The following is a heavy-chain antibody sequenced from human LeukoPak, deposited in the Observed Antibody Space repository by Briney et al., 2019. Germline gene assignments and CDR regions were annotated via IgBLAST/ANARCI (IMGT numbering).Heavy chain of an antibody. V-gene: IGHV4-59*01. CDR2: IYYSGST. Sequence: SETLSLTCTVSGGSISSYYWSWIRQPPGKGLEWIGYIYYSGSTNYNPSLKSRVTISVDTSKNQFSLKLSSVTAADTAVYYCARSLYGSGSYPTYYYYGMDVWGQGTTVTVSS. J-gene: IGHJ6*02. CDR1: GGSISSYY. D-gene: IGHD3-10*01. CDR3: ARSLYGSGSYPTYYYYGMDV.